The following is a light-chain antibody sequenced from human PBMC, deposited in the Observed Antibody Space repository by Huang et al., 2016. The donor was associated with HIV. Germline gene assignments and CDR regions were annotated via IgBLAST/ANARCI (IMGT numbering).Light chain of an antibody. CDR1: QSVSRY. Sequence: EIVLTQSPATLSLSPGERATLSCRASQSVSRYLAWYRQKPGQAPRLLIYDASTRATGIPASFSGSGSGTDFTLTISSLEPEDFAVYYCQHRSNWPITFGQGTRLEIK. J-gene: IGKJ5*01. CDR2: DAS. V-gene: IGKV3-11*01. CDR3: QHRSNWPIT.